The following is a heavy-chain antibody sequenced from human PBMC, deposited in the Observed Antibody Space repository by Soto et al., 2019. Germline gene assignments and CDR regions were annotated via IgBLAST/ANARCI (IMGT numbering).Heavy chain of an antibody. D-gene: IGHD2-21*02. V-gene: IGHV4-34*01. Sequence: SETLSLTCTVYGGSFSDYYWSWIRQPPGKGLEWIGETNYRGSTNYNPSYNRRLSISIATSKDQFSMNLSFLISADTAVDSCTKGASCDLITWGQGTLVTVSS. CDR2: TNYRGST. CDR1: GGSFSDYY. J-gene: IGHJ5*02. CDR3: TKGASCDLIT.